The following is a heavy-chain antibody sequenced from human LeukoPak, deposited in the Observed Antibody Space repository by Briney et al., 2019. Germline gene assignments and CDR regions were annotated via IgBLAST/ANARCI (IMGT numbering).Heavy chain of an antibody. CDR2: ISGSGGGT. Sequence: GGSLRLSCAASGFTFSSYAMSWVRQAPGKGLEWVSAISGSGGGTYYADSVKGRFTISRDNSKNTLYLQMSSLRAEDTAVYYCAKNVAAAGPPLDYWGQGTLVTVSS. J-gene: IGHJ4*02. V-gene: IGHV3-23*01. CDR1: GFTFSSYA. CDR3: AKNVAAAGPPLDY. D-gene: IGHD6-13*01.